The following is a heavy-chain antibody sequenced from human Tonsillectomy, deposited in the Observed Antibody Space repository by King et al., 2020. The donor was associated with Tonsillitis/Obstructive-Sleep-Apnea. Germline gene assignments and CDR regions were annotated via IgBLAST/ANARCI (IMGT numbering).Heavy chain of an antibody. V-gene: IGHV1-2*06. Sequence: QLVQSGAEVKKPGASVKVSCKASGYTFTGYYMHWVRQAPGQGLEWMGRINPNSGGTNYAQKFQVRVTMTRDTSISPAYMELSRLRSDDTAVYYCAREPPGGEYYFDYWGQGTLVTVSS. CDR2: INPNSGGT. CDR3: AREPPGGEYYFDY. D-gene: IGHD1-14*01. CDR1: GYTFTGYY. J-gene: IGHJ4*02.